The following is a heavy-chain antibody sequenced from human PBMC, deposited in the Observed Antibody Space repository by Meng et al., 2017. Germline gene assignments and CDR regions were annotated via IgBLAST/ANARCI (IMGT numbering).Heavy chain of an antibody. CDR1: GFTFSNAW. CDR3: TTGMYYYDSSGYITYYFDY. D-gene: IGHD3-22*01. V-gene: IGHV3-15*01. J-gene: IGHJ4*01. Sequence: LSLTCAASGFTFSNAWMSWVRQAPGKGLEWVGRIKSKTDGGTTDYAAPVKGRFTISRDDSKNTLYLQMNSLKTEDTAVYYCTTGMYYYDSSGYITYYFDYWGQGTRVTVSS. CDR2: IKSKTDGGTT.